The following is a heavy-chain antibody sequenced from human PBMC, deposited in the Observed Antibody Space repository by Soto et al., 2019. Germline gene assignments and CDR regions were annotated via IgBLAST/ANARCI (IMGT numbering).Heavy chain of an antibody. Sequence: GPEVQKPGASVKVSCKTSGYTFTTYGISWVRQAPGQGLEWMGWISPYNGDTHYSQKFQGRVTMTTDTSTTTAFMELRTLRSDDRAIYFCARALSMAQYYYVMDVWGKGTTVAVSS. CDR2: ISPYNGDT. D-gene: IGHD2-8*01. J-gene: IGHJ6*04. V-gene: IGHV1-18*01. CDR1: GYTFTTYG. CDR3: ARALSMAQYYYVMDV.